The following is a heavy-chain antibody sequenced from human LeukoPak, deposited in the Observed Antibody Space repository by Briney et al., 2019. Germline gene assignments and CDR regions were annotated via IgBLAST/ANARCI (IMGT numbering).Heavy chain of an antibody. D-gene: IGHD2-15*01. CDR2: ISGSGGNT. CDR3: AKAQGYCSGGSCFSVVPPDY. Sequence: GGSLRLSCAASGFTFSSYAMSWVRQAPGKGLEWVSAISGSGGNTYYADSVKGRFTISRDNSRNTLYLQMNSLRAEDTAVYYCAKAQGYCSGGSCFSVVPPDYWGQGTLVTVSS. J-gene: IGHJ4*02. CDR1: GFTFSSYA. V-gene: IGHV3-23*01.